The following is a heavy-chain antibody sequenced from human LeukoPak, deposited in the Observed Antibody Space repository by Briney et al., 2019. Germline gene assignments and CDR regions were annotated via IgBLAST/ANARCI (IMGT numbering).Heavy chain of an antibody. CDR1: GGSFSGYY. Sequence: SETLSLTCAVYGGSFSGYYWSWIRQPPGKGLEWIGEINHSGSTNYNPSLKSRVTISVDTSKNQFSLKLSSVTTADTAVYYCARGSTGLVAFDIWGQGTMVTVSS. CDR2: INHSGST. V-gene: IGHV4-34*01. CDR3: ARGSTGLVAFDI. J-gene: IGHJ3*02. D-gene: IGHD1-1*01.